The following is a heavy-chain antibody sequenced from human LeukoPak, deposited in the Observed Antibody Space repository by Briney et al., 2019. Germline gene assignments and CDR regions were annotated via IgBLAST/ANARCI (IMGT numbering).Heavy chain of an antibody. V-gene: IGHV3-30*18. CDR2: ISYDGSNK. J-gene: IGHJ4*02. CDR3: AQVHSSPTGFDY. Sequence: GGSLRLSCAASGFTVSSNYMSWVRRAPGKGLEWVAVISYDGSNKYYADSVKGRFTISRDNSKNTLYLQMNSLRAEDTAVYYCAQVHSSPTGFDYWGQGTLVTVSS. D-gene: IGHD6-13*01. CDR1: GFTVSSNY.